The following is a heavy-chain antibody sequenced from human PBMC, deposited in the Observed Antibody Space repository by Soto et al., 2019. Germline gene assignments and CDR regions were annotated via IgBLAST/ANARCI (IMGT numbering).Heavy chain of an antibody. V-gene: IGHV1-69*13. CDR3: ASYTAMFPFHLDY. CDR1: GGTFSSYA. D-gene: IGHD5-18*01. CDR2: IIPIFGTA. J-gene: IGHJ4*02. Sequence: ASVKVSCKASGGTFSSYAISWVRQAPGQGLEWMGGIIPIFGTANYAQKFQGRVTITADESTSTAYMELSSLRSDDTAVYYCASYTAMFPFHLDYWGQGTLVTVSS.